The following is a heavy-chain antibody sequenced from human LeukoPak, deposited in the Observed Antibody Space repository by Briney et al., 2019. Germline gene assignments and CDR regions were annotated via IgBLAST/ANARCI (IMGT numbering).Heavy chain of an antibody. Sequence: ASVKVSCKASEYTFTGYYMHWVRQAPGQGLEWMGWINPNSGGTNYAQKFQGRVTMTRDTSISTAYMELSRLRSDDTAVYYCARVRRDGYNSAFDLWGQGTMVTVSS. CDR2: INPNSGGT. CDR3: ARVRRDGYNSAFDL. J-gene: IGHJ3*01. D-gene: IGHD5-24*01. V-gene: IGHV1-2*02. CDR1: EYTFTGYY.